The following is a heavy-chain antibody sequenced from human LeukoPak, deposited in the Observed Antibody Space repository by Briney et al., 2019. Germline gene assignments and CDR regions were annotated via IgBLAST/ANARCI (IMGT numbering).Heavy chain of an antibody. CDR2: IYYSGST. CDR3: ARGTYYYDSSGYYGAFDI. CDR1: GGSISSYY. V-gene: IGHV4-59*01. Sequence: SETLSLTCTVSGGSISSYYWSWVRQPPGKGLEWIGYIYYSGSTNYNPSLKSRVNISVDTSKNQFSLKLSSVTAADTAGYYCARGTYYYDSSGYYGAFDIWGQGTMVTVSS. D-gene: IGHD3-22*01. J-gene: IGHJ3*02.